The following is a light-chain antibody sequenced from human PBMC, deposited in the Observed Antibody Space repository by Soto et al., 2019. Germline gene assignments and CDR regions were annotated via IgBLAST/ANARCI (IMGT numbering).Light chain of an antibody. J-gene: IGKJ1*01. CDR3: QQYNSYPWT. V-gene: IGKV1-5*03. CDR2: RAS. Sequence: DIQITQSPSSLSASVLERVTITCRASQSISSYLNWYQQKPGKAPKLLIYRASSLASGVPSRFSGSGSGTEFTLTISSLQSDDFAVYYCQQYNSYPWTFGQGTKVDIK. CDR1: QSISSY.